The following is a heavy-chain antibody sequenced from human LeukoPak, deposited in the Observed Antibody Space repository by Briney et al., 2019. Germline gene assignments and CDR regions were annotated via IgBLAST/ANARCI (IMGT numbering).Heavy chain of an antibody. CDR3: ASQRSSNTHY. V-gene: IGHV3-23*01. J-gene: IGHJ4*02. D-gene: IGHD2-2*01. CDR1: EFTFANHA. CDR2: ISGAGGST. Sequence: GGSLRLSCVASEFTFANHAMSWVRQAPGKGLEWISAISGAGGSTFYADSVKGRFTISRDNSKNTLYVQMNSLRAEDTAIYYCASQRSSNTHYWGQGTLVTVSS.